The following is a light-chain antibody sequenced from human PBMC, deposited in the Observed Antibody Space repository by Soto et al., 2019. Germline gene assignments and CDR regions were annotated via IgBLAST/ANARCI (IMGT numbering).Light chain of an antibody. Sequence: QSALTQPRSVSGSPGHSVTISCTGTSSDVGGYNYVSWYQQHPGKAPKLMIYDVSKRPSGVPDRFSGSKSGNTASLTISGLQAEDEADYYCCSYAGSYTFGYVFGTGTKVTVL. CDR1: SSDVGGYNY. CDR3: CSYAGSYTFGYV. CDR2: DVS. V-gene: IGLV2-11*01. J-gene: IGLJ1*01.